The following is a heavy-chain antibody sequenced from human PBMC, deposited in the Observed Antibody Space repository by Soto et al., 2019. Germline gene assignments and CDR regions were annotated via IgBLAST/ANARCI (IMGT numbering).Heavy chain of an antibody. D-gene: IGHD5-12*01. CDR2: ITGSAGST. CDR1: GFTFNSYA. CDR3: AKTSGSCYALDY. V-gene: IGHV3-23*01. J-gene: IGHJ4*02. Sequence: GGSLRLSCAASGFTFNSYAMTWVRQAPGKGLEWVSTITGSAGSTYYTDSVKGRFTVSRDNSKNTLYLEMNSLRVKDAAVYYCAKTSGSCYALDYWGQGALVTVSS.